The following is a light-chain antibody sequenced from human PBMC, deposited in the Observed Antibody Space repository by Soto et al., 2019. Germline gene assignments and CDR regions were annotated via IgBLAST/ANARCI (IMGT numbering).Light chain of an antibody. Sequence: QSALTQPPSASGSPGQSVAISCTGTSSDVGGYNYVSWYQQHPGKAPKLMIYEVNKRPSGVPDRFSGSKSDNTASLTVSGLQAEDEADYYCSSYAGSSNVFGTGTKFTVL. CDR1: SSDVGGYNY. V-gene: IGLV2-8*01. CDR3: SSYAGSSNV. J-gene: IGLJ1*01. CDR2: EVN.